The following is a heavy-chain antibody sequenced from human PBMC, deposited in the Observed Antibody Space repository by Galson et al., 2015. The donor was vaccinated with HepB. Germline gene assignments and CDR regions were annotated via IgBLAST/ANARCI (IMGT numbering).Heavy chain of an antibody. V-gene: IGHV2-5*02. CDR3: AHERPYSSVPEFDY. D-gene: IGHD6-19*01. J-gene: IGHJ4*02. CDR1: GFSLSTSGVG. Sequence: PALVKPTQTLTLTCTFSGFSLSTSGVGVGWIRQPPGKALEWLALIYWDDDKHYSPSLKSRLTITKDTSKNQVVLAMTNMDPVDTATYFCAHERPYSSVPEFDYWGQGTLVTVSS. CDR2: IYWDDDK.